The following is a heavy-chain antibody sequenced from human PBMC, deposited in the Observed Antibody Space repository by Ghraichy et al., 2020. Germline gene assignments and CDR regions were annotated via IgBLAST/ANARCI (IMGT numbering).Heavy chain of an antibody. CDR3: ARDFLPPEVGWFDP. J-gene: IGHJ5*02. D-gene: IGHD2-15*01. CDR2: ISSSSSTI. Sequence: GGSLRLSCAASGFTFSSYSMNWVRQAPGKGLEWVSYISSSSSTIYYADSVKGLFTISRDNAKNSLYLQMNSLRDEDTAVYYCARDFLPPEVGWFDPWGQGTLVTVSS. CDR1: GFTFSSYS. V-gene: IGHV3-48*02.